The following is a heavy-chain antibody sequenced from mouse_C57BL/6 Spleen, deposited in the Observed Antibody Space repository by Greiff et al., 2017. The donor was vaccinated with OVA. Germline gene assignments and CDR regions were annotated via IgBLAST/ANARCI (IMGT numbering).Heavy chain of an antibody. CDR2: IDPETGGT. J-gene: IGHJ3*01. V-gene: IGHV1-15*01. CDR1: GYTFTDYE. CDR3: TGNLAWFAY. Sequence: VKLVESGAELVRPGASVTLSCKASGYTFTDYEMHWVKQTPVHGLEWIGAIDPETGGTAYKQKFKGKAILTADKSSSTAYMELRSLTSEDSAVYYCTGNLAWFAYWGQGTLVTVSA.